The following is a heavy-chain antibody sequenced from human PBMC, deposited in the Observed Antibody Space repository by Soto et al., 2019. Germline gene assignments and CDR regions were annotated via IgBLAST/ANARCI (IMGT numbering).Heavy chain of an antibody. Sequence: QVQLVQSGAEVKKPGSSVKVSCKASGGTFSSYAISWVRQAPGQGLEWMGGIIPIFGTANYAQKFQGRVTITAEESTSTAYMELSSLRSEDTAVYYCPGKYYYDSSGSYGMDVWGQGTTVTVSS. V-gene: IGHV1-69*01. J-gene: IGHJ6*02. CDR2: IIPIFGTA. CDR1: GGTFSSYA. CDR3: PGKYYYDSSGSYGMDV. D-gene: IGHD3-22*01.